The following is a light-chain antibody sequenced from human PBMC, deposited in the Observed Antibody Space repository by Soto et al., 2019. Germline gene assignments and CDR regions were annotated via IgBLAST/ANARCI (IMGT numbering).Light chain of an antibody. CDR1: QGIGNA. CDR2: GAS. V-gene: IGKV1-6*01. J-gene: IGKJ1*01. Sequence: AIQMTQSPSSLSASVGDRVTISCRASQGIGNALGWCQQKPGKPPKVLFYGASNLQSGVPPRFSGSGSCADFTLAISSLQPEYSETYNCRQDINYQWTFGQGTTVEIK. CDR3: RQDINYQWT.